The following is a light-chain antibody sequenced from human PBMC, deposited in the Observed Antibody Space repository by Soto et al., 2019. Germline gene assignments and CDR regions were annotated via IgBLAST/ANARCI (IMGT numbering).Light chain of an antibody. Sequence: EIVLTQSPGTLSLSPGDRATLSCRASQSVSSNFLAWYQQKPGQAPRLLIYGASIRATSNPDRFSGSRSGTDFTLTIRRLEPEDFAMYFCHQYGSSPRTFGQGTKVEIK. CDR3: HQYGSSPRT. J-gene: IGKJ1*01. V-gene: IGKV3-20*01. CDR2: GAS. CDR1: QSVSSNF.